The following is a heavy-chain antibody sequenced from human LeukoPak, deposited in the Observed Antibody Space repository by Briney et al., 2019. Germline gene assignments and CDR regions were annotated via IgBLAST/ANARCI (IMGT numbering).Heavy chain of an antibody. V-gene: IGHV3-23*01. J-gene: IGHJ4*02. CDR3: AKGGIAAAGRANFDY. D-gene: IGHD6-13*01. CDR1: GLTFSSYA. Sequence: GGSLRLSCAASGLTFSSYAMSWVRQAPGKGLEWVSAISGSGGNTYYADSVKGRFTISRDNSKNTLYLQMNSLRADDTAAYYCAKGGIAAAGRANFDYWGQGTLVTVSS. CDR2: ISGSGGNT.